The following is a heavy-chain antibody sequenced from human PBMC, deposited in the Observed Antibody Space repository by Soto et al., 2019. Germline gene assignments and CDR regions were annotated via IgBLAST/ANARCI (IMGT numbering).Heavy chain of an antibody. Sequence: GGSLRLSCAASGFTFSSYAMSWVRQAPGKGLEWVSAISGSGGSTYYADSVKGRFTISRDNSKNTLYLQMNSLRAEDTAVYYCAKGLSLVRGVIPTLDYWGQGTLVTVSS. J-gene: IGHJ4*02. CDR1: GFTFSSYA. V-gene: IGHV3-23*01. CDR3: AKGLSLVRGVIPTLDY. D-gene: IGHD3-10*01. CDR2: ISGSGGST.